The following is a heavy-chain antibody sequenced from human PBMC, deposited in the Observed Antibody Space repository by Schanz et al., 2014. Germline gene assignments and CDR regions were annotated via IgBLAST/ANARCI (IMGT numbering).Heavy chain of an antibody. J-gene: IGHJ4*02. CDR2: INTNTGNP. CDR1: GYTFTNYA. CDR3: ARRGIRGVFSSFDY. D-gene: IGHD3-10*01. V-gene: IGHV7-4-1*02. Sequence: QVQLVQSGSELKEPGASVKVSCKASGYTFTNYAINWVRQAPGQGLEWMGWINTNTGNPTYAQAFTGRFLFSLDTSVNTAYLQISSLEADDTAVYYCARRGIRGVFSSFDYWGLGTLVTVSS.